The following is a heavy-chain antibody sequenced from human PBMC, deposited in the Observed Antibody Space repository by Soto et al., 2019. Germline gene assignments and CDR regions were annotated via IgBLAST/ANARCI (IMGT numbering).Heavy chain of an antibody. D-gene: IGHD5-18*01. CDR1: GGTFNSYT. CDR3: TRSGGYSYNLAFDH. V-gene: IGHV1-69*06. CDR2: IIPVYGRS. J-gene: IGHJ5*02. Sequence: QEQLVQSGAEVKKPGSSVKVSCKASGGTFNSYTINWVRLAPGQGLEWMGAIIPVYGRSTYAQMFQGRVPFTADKSTNTFYMELSSLRSDDTAVYFCTRSGGYSYNLAFDHWGQGTLVTVSS.